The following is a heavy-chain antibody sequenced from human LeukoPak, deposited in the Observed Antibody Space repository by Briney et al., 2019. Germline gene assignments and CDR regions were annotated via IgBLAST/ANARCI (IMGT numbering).Heavy chain of an antibody. D-gene: IGHD1-7*01. V-gene: IGHV4-39*01. Sequence: SETLSLTCTVSGGSISSSSYYWGWLRQPPGKGLEWIGSIYYSGSTYYNPSLKSRVTISVDTSKNQFSLKLSSVTAADTAVYYCARLNGLELPDWGQGTLVTVSS. CDR1: GGSISSSSYY. CDR2: IYYSGST. J-gene: IGHJ4*02. CDR3: ARLNGLELPD.